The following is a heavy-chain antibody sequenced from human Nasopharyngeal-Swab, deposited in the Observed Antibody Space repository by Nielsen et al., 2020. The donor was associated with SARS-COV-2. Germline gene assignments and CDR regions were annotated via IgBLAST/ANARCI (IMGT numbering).Heavy chain of an antibody. CDR2: IIPIFGTA. Sequence: SVKVSCKASGGTFSSYAISWVRQAPGQGLEWMGGIIPIFGTANYAQKFQGRVTITADESTSTAYMELSSLRSEDAAVYYCASLYGGNSVDYWGQGTLVTVSS. CDR1: GGTFSSYA. J-gene: IGHJ4*02. D-gene: IGHD4-23*01. CDR3: ASLYGGNSVDY. V-gene: IGHV1-69*13.